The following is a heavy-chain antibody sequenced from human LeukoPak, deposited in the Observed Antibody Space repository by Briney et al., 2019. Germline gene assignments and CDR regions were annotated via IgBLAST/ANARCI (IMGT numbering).Heavy chain of an antibody. Sequence: GGSLRLSCAASGFTFSSYTMHWVRQAPGKGLEWVAFIRYDGSSKYYADSVKGRFTISRDNSKNTLYLQMSSLRAEDTAVYYCAKDKAYYYDSSGYSRRLYYWGQGTLVTVSS. J-gene: IGHJ4*02. CDR2: IRYDGSSK. CDR3: AKDKAYYYDSSGYSRRLYY. D-gene: IGHD3-22*01. V-gene: IGHV3-30*02. CDR1: GFTFSSYT.